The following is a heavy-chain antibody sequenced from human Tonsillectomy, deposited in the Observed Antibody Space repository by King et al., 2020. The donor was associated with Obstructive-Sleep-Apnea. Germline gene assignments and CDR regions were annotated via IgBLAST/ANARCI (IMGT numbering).Heavy chain of an antibody. CDR2: INEDGSKK. CDR3: ARDATRGGDIDY. J-gene: IGHJ4*02. Sequence: VQLVESGGGLVQPGGSLRLSCAASGFTFTRYWMTWVRQAPGKGLEWVAKINEDGSKKYSLDSVKGRFTISRANAKNSLYLQMNSLRAEDTAVYYCARDATRGGDIDYWGQGTLVTVSS. V-gene: IGHV3-7*01. CDR1: GFTFTRYW. D-gene: IGHD3-16*01.